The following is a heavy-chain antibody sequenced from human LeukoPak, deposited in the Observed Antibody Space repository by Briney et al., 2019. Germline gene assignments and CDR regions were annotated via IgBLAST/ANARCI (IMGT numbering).Heavy chain of an antibody. V-gene: IGHV3-74*01. Sequence: PGGSLRLSCAASGFSFSNYGMNWVRPAPGKGLVWVSHINSDGINTSYADSVKGRFTIYRDNAKNTLNLQMNSLRAEDTAVYYCARDLGQYYDTSDNWFDPWGQGTLVTVSS. CDR2: INSDGINT. D-gene: IGHD3-22*01. CDR1: GFSFSNYG. CDR3: ARDLGQYYDTSDNWFDP. J-gene: IGHJ5*02.